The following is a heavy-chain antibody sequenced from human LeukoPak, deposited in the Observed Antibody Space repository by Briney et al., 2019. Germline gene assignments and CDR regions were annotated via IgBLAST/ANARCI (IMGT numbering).Heavy chain of an antibody. J-gene: IGHJ3*02. CDR1: GFTFSSYG. V-gene: IGHV3-30*19. D-gene: IGHD2-15*01. Sequence: GRSLRLSCAASGFTFSSYGMHWVRQAPGKGLEWVAVISYDGSNKYYADSVKGRFTISRDNSKNTLYLQMNSLRAEDTAVYSCARDAGSGRGTFDIWGQGTMVTVSS. CDR3: ARDAGSGRGTFDI. CDR2: ISYDGSNK.